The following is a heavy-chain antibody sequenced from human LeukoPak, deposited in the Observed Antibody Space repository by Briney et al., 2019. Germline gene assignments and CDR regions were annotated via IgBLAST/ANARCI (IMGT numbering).Heavy chain of an antibody. V-gene: IGHV3-48*01. CDR2: ISSSSSTI. J-gene: IGHJ3*02. Sequence: GGPLRLSCAASGFTFSSYSMNWVRQAPGKGLEWVSYISSSSSTIYYADSVKGRFTISRDNAKNSLYLQMNSLRAEDTAVYYCARVRIAVAGLDAFDIWGQGTMVTVSS. CDR3: ARVRIAVAGLDAFDI. CDR1: GFTFSSYS. D-gene: IGHD6-19*01.